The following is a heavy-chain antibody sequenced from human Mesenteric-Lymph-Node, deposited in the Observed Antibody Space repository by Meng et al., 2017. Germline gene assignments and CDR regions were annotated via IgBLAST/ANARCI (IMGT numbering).Heavy chain of an antibody. Sequence: GGSLRLSCAASGFTFSDYYMSWIRQAPGKGLEWVSYISSSGSTIYYADSVKGRFTISRDNAKNSLYLQMNSLRAEDTAVYYCARALMLEYCGGDCYYYFDYWGQGTLVTVSS. D-gene: IGHD2-21*02. V-gene: IGHV3-11*04. CDR1: GFTFSDYY. CDR3: ARALMLEYCGGDCYYYFDY. CDR2: ISSSGSTI. J-gene: IGHJ4*02.